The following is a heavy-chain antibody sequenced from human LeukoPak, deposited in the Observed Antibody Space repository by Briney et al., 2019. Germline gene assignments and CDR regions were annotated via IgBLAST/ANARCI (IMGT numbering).Heavy chain of an antibody. CDR1: AFSFSNYN. V-gene: IGHV3-48*04. CDR3: AELGITMIGGV. Sequence: PGGSLRLSCAASAFSFSNYNMNWVRQAPGKGLEWVSYISSSGSTIYYADSTKGRFTISRDNAKNSLYLQMNSLRAEDTAVYYCAELGITMIGGVWGKGTTVTISS. D-gene: IGHD3-10*02. CDR2: ISSSGSTI. J-gene: IGHJ6*04.